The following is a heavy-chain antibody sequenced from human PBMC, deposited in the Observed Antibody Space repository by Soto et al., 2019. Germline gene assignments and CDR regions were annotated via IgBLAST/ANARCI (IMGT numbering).Heavy chain of an antibody. J-gene: IGHJ4*02. Sequence: GESLKISCKVSGYRFTTYWIGWVRQMPGKGLEWMEMIYPGDFDTKYSPSFQGQVTISADTLVSTTYLQWSSLKASDSAIYYCARLGVGEPAAYWGQGALVTVSS. V-gene: IGHV5-51*01. D-gene: IGHD2-2*01. CDR3: ARLGVGEPAAY. CDR1: GYRFTTYW. CDR2: IYPGDFDT.